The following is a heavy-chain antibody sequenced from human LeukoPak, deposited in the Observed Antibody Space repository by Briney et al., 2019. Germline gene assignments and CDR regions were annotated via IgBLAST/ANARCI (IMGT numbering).Heavy chain of an antibody. CDR2: IYYMGGP. Sequence: PSETLSLTCTVSGGSISSSSYYWGWIRQPPGKGLEWIGSIYYMGGPYYNPSLKSRVTISVDTSKNQFSLKLSSVTAADTAVYYWATQGYYDFWSGYYNYYYYYMDVWVKGTTVTVSS. CDR3: ATQGYYDFWSGYYNYYYYYMDV. CDR1: GGSISSSSYY. J-gene: IGHJ6*03. D-gene: IGHD3-3*01. V-gene: IGHV4-39*01.